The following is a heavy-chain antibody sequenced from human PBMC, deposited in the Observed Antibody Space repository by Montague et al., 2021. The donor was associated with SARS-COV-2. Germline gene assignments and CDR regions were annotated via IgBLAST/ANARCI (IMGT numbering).Heavy chain of an antibody. V-gene: IGHV2-70*01. D-gene: IGHD4-23*01. CDR1: GFSLISDGVG. CDR2: IDWDDDK. CDR3: ARSYGTTVVTRAFDY. Sequence: PALMKPTQTLTLTCTFSGFSLISDGVGVGWIRQPPGKALEWLTLIDWDDDKYYSTSLKTRLTISKDTSKNQVVLTMTNMDPVDTATYYCARSYGTTVVTRAFDYWGQGTLVTVSS. J-gene: IGHJ4*02.